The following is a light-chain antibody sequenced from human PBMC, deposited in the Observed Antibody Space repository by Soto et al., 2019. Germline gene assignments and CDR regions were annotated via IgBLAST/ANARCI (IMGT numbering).Light chain of an antibody. Sequence: QSVLTQPRSVSGSPGQSVTISCTGXXXXFGGYNYVSWYQQHPGKVPKLXXXXXXXXXXXXXXXFXXSKSGNTASLTISGLQAEDEADYYCCSYAGRDTLYVFGSGTKVTVL. V-gene: IGLV2-11*01. CDR1: XXXFGGYNY. J-gene: IGLJ1*01. CDR2: XXX. CDR3: CSYAGRDTLYV.